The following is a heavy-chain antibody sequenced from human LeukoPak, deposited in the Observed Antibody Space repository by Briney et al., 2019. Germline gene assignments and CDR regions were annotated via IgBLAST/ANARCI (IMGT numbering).Heavy chain of an antibody. CDR3: AKGAWNFDL. J-gene: IGHJ2*01. Sequence: GGSLRLSCVASGFSFNSYWMSWVRQALGKGLEWVANIKQDGSEKSYVGSVKGRFTISRDNAKNSLYLQMNSLRAADTAIYFCAKGAWNFDLWGRGTLVSVSS. V-gene: IGHV3-7*01. CDR2: IKQDGSEK. CDR1: GFSFNSYW.